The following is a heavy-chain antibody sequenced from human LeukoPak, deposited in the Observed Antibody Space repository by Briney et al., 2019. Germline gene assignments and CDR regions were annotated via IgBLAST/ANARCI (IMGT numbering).Heavy chain of an antibody. V-gene: IGHV4-59*08. CDR3: ARLKARDAFDI. CDR2: VYYSGST. J-gene: IGHJ3*02. CDR1: GGSISSYS. Sequence: SETLSLTCTVSGGSISSYSWNWIRQSPGRGLEWIGYVYYSGSTMYNPSLRSRVTISVDTSKNQFSLKLSSVTAADTAVYYCARLKARDAFDIWGQGTMVTVSP.